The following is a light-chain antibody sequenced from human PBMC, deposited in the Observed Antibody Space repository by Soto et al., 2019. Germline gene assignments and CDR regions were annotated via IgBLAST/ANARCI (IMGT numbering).Light chain of an antibody. CDR2: EVT. J-gene: IGLJ2*01. Sequence: QSALTQPASVSGSPGQSITISCTGTTSDIYVYNYVSWYQQHPGKAPKLLIYEVTYRPSGVSTRFSASKSGNTASLTISGLQAEDGADYYCSSYTSTNTPIFGGGTKVTVL. CDR3: SSYTSTNTPI. V-gene: IGLV2-14*01. CDR1: TSDIYVYNY.